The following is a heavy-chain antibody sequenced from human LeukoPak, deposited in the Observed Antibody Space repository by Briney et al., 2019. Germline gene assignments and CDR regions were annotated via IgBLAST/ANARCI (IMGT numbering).Heavy chain of an antibody. J-gene: IGHJ2*01. CDR3: ARDQGWGDWYFDL. CDR2: LFYNGNT. V-gene: IGHV4-59*01. Sequence: SETLSLTCTVSGGSIRSSYWSWIRQPPGKGLEWIGYLFYNGNTNHNSSLKSRVTISVDTSKNQFSLKLNSLTAADTAVYFCARDQGWGDWYFDLWGRGTLVTVSS. D-gene: IGHD3-10*01. CDR1: GGSIRSSY.